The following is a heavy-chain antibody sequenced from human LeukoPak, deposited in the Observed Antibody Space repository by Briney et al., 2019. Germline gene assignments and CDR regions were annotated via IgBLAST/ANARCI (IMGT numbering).Heavy chain of an antibody. Sequence: ASVKVSCKASGYTFTSYGVYWVRQAPGQGLEWMGWISAYDGNTYYAQKFQGRVTMTTDTSTSTAYMELRSLRSDDTAVYYCARSIGTMVRGYYYYYYMDVWGKGTTVTVSS. CDR3: ARSIGTMVRGYYYYYYMDV. V-gene: IGHV1-18*01. CDR2: ISAYDGNT. CDR1: GYTFTSYG. J-gene: IGHJ6*03. D-gene: IGHD3-10*01.